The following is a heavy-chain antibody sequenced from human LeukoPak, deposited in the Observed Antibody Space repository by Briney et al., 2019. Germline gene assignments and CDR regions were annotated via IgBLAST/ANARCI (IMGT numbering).Heavy chain of an antibody. CDR3: ARGPTNYYDFWSGYSSNWFDP. Sequence: PSETLSLTCTVSGGSISSGGYYWSWIRQHPGKGLEWIGYIYYSGSTYYNPSLKSRVTISVDTSKNQFSLKLSSVTAADTAVYYCARGPTNYYDFWSGYSSNWFDPWGQGTLVTVSS. D-gene: IGHD3-3*01. V-gene: IGHV4-31*03. CDR2: IYYSGST. J-gene: IGHJ5*02. CDR1: GGSISSGGYY.